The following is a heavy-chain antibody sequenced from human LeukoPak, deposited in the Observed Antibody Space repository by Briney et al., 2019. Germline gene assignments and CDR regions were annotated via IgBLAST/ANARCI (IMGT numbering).Heavy chain of an antibody. D-gene: IGHD5-24*01. Sequence: ASVMVSCKASEYTFTDYAINWVRQAPGQRLEWMGWINAGNGNTKYSQKFLGRVTITRDTSASTAYMELSSLTSEDTAVYYCARGRWSATTATYYLDFWGQGTLVTVSS. J-gene: IGHJ4*02. CDR2: INAGNGNT. CDR1: EYTFTDYA. CDR3: ARGRWSATTATYYLDF. V-gene: IGHV1-3*01.